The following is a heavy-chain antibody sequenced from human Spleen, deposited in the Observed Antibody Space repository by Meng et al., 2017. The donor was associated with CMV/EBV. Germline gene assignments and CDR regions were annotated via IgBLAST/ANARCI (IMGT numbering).Heavy chain of an antibody. CDR1: GYTFTGYY. CDR2: INPNSGGT. Sequence: ASVKVSCKASGYTFTGYYMHWVRQAHGQGLEWMGWINPNSGGTNYAQKFQGRVTMTRDTSISTAYMELSRLRSDDTAVYYCARPLSSTSSLYYYYGMDVWGQGTTVTVSS. D-gene: IGHD2-2*01. CDR3: ARPLSSTSSLYYYYGMDV. J-gene: IGHJ6*02. V-gene: IGHV1-2*02.